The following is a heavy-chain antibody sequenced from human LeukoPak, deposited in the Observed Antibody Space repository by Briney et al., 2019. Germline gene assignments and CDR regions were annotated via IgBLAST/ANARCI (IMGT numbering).Heavy chain of an antibody. CDR1: GYTFTSYG. D-gene: IGHD6-13*01. Sequence: AASVKVSCKASGYTFTSYGISWVRQAPGQGLEWMGWISAYNGNTNYAQKLQGRVTMTTDTSTSTAYMELRSLRSDDTAVYYCARVYHSKLVPFALDYYYGMDVWGQGTTVTVSS. CDR2: ISAYNGNT. V-gene: IGHV1-18*01. CDR3: ARVYHSKLVPFALDYYYGMDV. J-gene: IGHJ6*02.